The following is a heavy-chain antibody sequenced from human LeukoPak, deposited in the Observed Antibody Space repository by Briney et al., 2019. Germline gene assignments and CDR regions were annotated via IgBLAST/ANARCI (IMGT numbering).Heavy chain of an antibody. D-gene: IGHD3-10*01. Sequence: ASVKVSCKASGYTFTSYGISWVRQAPGQGLEWMGWISAYNGNTNYAQKLQGRVTMTTDTSTSTAYMELRSLRSDDTAVYSCARDLLEDYYGSGSYYTTFDYWGQGTLVTVSS. CDR3: ARDLLEDYYGSGSYYTTFDY. J-gene: IGHJ4*02. V-gene: IGHV1-18*01. CDR1: GYTFTSYG. CDR2: ISAYNGNT.